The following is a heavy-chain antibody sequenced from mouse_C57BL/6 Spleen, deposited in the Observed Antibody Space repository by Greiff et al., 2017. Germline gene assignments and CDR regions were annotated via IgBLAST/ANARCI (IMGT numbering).Heavy chain of an antibody. CDR2: IWSGGST. D-gene: IGHD4-1*01. CDR1: GFSLTSYG. J-gene: IGHJ4*01. CDR3: ARKTGTWNAMDY. V-gene: IGHV2-2*01. Sequence: FPLQQSGPGLVQPSQSLSITCTVSGFSLTSYGVHWVRQSPGKGLEWLGVIWSGGSTDYNAAFITRLSISKDNSKSHAVFKMNSLQADDTAIYYCARKTGTWNAMDYWGQGTSVTVSS.